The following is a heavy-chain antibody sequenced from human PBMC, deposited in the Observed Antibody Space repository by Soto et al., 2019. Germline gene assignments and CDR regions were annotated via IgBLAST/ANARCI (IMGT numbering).Heavy chain of an antibody. CDR2: MSGSGSGT. CDR3: AKDRDWGYYFDS. CDR1: GFMFSSSA. J-gene: IGHJ4*02. D-gene: IGHD7-27*01. V-gene: IGHV3-23*01. Sequence: EVQLLESGGGLVQPGGSLRLSCAASGFMFSSSAMSWVRHAPGKGLQWVSAMSGSGSGTFYADSVRGRFTMSRDNAKNILYLQMNSLRVEDTAVYYCAKDRDWGYYFDSWGQGTLVTVSS.